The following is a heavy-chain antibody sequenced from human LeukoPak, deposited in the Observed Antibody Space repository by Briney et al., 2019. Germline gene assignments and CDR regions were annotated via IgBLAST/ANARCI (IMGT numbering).Heavy chain of an antibody. CDR2: IYYSGST. CDR1: GGSISSYY. CDR3: ARSPGALLWFGELFRGFDY. D-gene: IGHD3-10*01. Sequence: SETLSLTCTVSGGSISSYYWSWIRQPPGKGLECIGYIYYSGSTNYNPSLKSRVTISVDTSKNQFSLKLSSVTAADTAVYYCARSPGALLWFGELFRGFDYWGQGTLVTVSS. J-gene: IGHJ4*02. V-gene: IGHV4-59*01.